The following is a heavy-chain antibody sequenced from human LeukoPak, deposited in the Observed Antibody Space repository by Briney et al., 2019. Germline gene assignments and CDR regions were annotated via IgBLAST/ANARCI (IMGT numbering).Heavy chain of an antibody. V-gene: IGHV4-4*07. CDR1: GGSISSYY. Sequence: SETLSLTCTVSGGSISSYYWSWIRQPAGKGLEWIGRIYTSGSTNYNPSLKSRVTISVDTSKNQFSLKLSSVTAADTAVYYCARGKLLWFGNEGWFDPWGQGTLVTVSS. D-gene: IGHD3-10*01. CDR2: IYTSGST. CDR3: ARGKLLWFGNEGWFDP. J-gene: IGHJ5*02.